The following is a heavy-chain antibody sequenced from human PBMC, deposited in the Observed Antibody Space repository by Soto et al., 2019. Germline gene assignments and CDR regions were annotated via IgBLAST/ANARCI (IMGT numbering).Heavy chain of an antibody. CDR1: GGTFSPYT. Sequence: QVQLVQSGAEVKKPGSSVKVSCKASGGTFSPYTVNWVRQAPGQGLEWMGRIIPFLVVTNYAQKFQARVTLTADTSTTTADMELSGLRIEDTAVYYCARDWESTVSTWSFGAFWGRGTLVTVSS. CDR3: ARDWESTVSTWSFGAF. D-gene: IGHD3-10*01. CDR2: IIPFLVVT. J-gene: IGHJ4*02. V-gene: IGHV1-69*08.